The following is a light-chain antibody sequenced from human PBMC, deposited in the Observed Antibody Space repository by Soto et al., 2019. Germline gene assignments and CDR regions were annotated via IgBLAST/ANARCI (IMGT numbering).Light chain of an antibody. Sequence: DIVMTQSPDSLTVSLGERATINCKSSQSVLYSSNNENSLAWYQQNPGQPPKLLVYWASTRKSGVPDRFSGSGSGTDFPLTISSLQAEDVAVYYCQQYYSIPLTFGGGTKVEIK. J-gene: IGKJ4*01. CDR1: QSVLYSSNNENS. CDR2: WAS. CDR3: QQYYSIPLT. V-gene: IGKV4-1*01.